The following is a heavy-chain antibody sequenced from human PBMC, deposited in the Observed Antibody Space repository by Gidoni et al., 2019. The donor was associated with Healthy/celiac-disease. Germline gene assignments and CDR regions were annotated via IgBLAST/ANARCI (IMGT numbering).Heavy chain of an antibody. CDR1: GCSISSYY. CDR3: ARVFCSSTSCYTFDY. CDR2: IYYSGSI. Sequence: QVQLQESGPGLVKPSETLSLTCTVSGCSISSYYWSWIRQPPGKGLEWIGYIYYSGSINYNPSLKSRVTISVDTSKNQFSLKLSSVTAADTAVYYCARVFCSSTSCYTFDYWGQGTLVTVSS. V-gene: IGHV4-59*01. J-gene: IGHJ4*02. D-gene: IGHD2-2*02.